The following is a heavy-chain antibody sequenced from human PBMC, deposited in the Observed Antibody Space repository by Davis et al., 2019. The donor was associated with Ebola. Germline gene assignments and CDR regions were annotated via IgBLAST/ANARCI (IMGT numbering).Heavy chain of an antibody. CDR2: INHSGST. Sequence: SETLSLTCTVSGGSISSGGYYWSWIRQPPGKGLEWIGEINHSGSTNYNPSLKSRVTISVDTSKNQFSLKLSSVTAADTAVYYCARSHYGSGSYYPLFDYWGQGTLVTVSS. CDR1: GGSISSGGYY. V-gene: IGHV4-39*07. D-gene: IGHD3-10*01. J-gene: IGHJ4*02. CDR3: ARSHYGSGSYYPLFDY.